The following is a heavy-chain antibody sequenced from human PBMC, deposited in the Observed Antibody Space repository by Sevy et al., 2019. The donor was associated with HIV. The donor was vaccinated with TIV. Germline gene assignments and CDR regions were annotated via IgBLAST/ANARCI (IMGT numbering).Heavy chain of an antibody. CDR1: GGSISSSSYY. CDR2: IYYSGST. Sequence: SETLSLTCTVSGGSISSSSYYWGWIRQPPGKGLEWIGSIYYSGSTYYNPSLKSRVTISVDTSKNQFSLKLSPVTAADTAVYYCARGGYDSSGYYYGYWGQGTLVIVSS. CDR3: ARGGYDSSGYYYGY. D-gene: IGHD3-22*01. V-gene: IGHV4-39*01. J-gene: IGHJ4*02.